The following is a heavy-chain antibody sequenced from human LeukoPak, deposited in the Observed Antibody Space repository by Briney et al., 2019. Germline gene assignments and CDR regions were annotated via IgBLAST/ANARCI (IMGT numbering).Heavy chain of an antibody. CDR2: IYPGDSDT. J-gene: IGHJ6*03. V-gene: IGHV5-51*01. D-gene: IGHD3-10*01. CDR3: ARHVVRSDYYGSGSYYLGHYMDV. Sequence: GESLKISCKGSGYSSTSYWIGWVRQMPGKGLEWMGIIYPGDSDTRYSPSFQGQVTISADKSISTAYLQWSSLKASDTAMYYCARHVVRSDYYGSGSYYLGHYMDVWGKGTTVTISS. CDR1: GYSSTSYW.